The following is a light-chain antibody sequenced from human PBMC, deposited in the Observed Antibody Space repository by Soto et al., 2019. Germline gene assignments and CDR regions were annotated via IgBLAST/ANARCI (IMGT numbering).Light chain of an antibody. Sequence: EIVMTQSPATLSVSPGERATLSCRATQSISSKLAWYQQKPGQAPRLLMYDASTRATGVPATFSGSGAGTEFTLTISSLQSEDSAVYYCQQYRDWPLTFGGGTKVEIK. CDR3: QQYRDWPLT. V-gene: IGKV3-15*01. J-gene: IGKJ4*01. CDR2: DAS. CDR1: QSISSK.